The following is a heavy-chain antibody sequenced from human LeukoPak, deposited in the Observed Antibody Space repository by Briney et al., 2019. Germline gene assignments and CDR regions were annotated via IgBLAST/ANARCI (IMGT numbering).Heavy chain of an antibody. Sequence: PGGSLRLSCAASGFTSSSYEMNWVRQAPGKGLEWVSYISSSGSTIYYADSVKGRFTISRDNAKNSLYLQMNSLRAEDTAVYYCAREYSSSLADYWGQGTLVTVSS. D-gene: IGHD6-13*01. CDR2: ISSSGSTI. J-gene: IGHJ4*02. V-gene: IGHV3-48*03. CDR3: AREYSSSLADY. CDR1: GFTSSSYE.